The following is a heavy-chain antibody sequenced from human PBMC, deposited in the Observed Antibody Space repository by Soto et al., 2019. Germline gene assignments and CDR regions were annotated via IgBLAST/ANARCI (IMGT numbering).Heavy chain of an antibody. Sequence: QLGGSLRLSCAASGFTFSSYSMNWVRQAPGKGLEWVSYISSSSSTIYYADSVKGRFTISRDSAKNSLYLQMNSPRDEDTAVYYCARDPRYCSSTSCYFAASTRNYYYYGMDVWGQGTTATVSS. J-gene: IGHJ6*02. V-gene: IGHV3-48*02. CDR1: GFTFSSYS. CDR3: ARDPRYCSSTSCYFAASTRNYYYYGMDV. CDR2: ISSSSSTI. D-gene: IGHD2-2*01.